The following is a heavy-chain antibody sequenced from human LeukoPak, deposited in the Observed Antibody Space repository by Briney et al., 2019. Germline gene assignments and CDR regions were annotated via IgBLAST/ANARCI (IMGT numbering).Heavy chain of an antibody. V-gene: IGHV4-38-2*02. CDR2: IHHSGST. D-gene: IGHD1-26*01. Sequence: SETLSLTCIVSGYSISSGYYWGWIRQPPGKGLEWIGNIHHSGSTYYNPSLKSRVTISLDTSKTQLSLKLSSVTAADTAVYYCARDHASYGPWGQGTLVTVSS. J-gene: IGHJ5*02. CDR1: GYSISSGYY. CDR3: ARDHASYGP.